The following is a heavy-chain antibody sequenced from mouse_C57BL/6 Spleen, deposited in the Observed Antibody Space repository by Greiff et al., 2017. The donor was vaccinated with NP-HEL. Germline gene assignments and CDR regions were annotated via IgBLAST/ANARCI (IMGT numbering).Heavy chain of an antibody. Sequence: EVQGVESGGGLVKPGGSLKLSCAASGFTFSDYGMHWVRQAPEKGLEWVAYISSGSSTIYYADTVKGRFTISRDNAKNTLFLQMTSLRSEDTAMYYCARAGVAAQAWFAYWGQGTLVTVSA. D-gene: IGHD3-2*02. V-gene: IGHV5-17*01. CDR2: ISSGSSTI. CDR3: ARAGVAAQAWFAY. J-gene: IGHJ3*01. CDR1: GFTFSDYG.